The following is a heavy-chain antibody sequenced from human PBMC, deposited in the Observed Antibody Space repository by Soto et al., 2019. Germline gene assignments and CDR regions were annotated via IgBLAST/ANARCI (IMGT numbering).Heavy chain of an antibody. V-gene: IGHV3-23*01. D-gene: IGHD3-10*01. J-gene: IGHJ6*02. Sequence: PGGSQSLSCLASGFTFSDYAMTWVRHVPGRGLEWVASLDGAGGSTYYADSVRGRFTISRDNSQNTLFLQMKRLTVDDTAIYYCAAPRDEYGSGVSWFTYGMDIWGQGTTVTDSS. CDR3: AAPRDEYGSGVSWFTYGMDI. CDR2: LDGAGGST. CDR1: GFTFSDYA.